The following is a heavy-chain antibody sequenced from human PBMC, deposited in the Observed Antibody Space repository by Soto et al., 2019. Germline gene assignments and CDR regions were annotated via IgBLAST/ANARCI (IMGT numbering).Heavy chain of an antibody. CDR3: AKPMTGQWLVRSYYYYGMDV. CDR1: GFTFSSYA. Sequence: GGSLRLSCAASGFTFSSYAMSWVRQAPGKWLEWVSAISGSGGSTYYADSVKGRFTISRDNSKNTLYLQMNSLRAEDTAVYYCAKPMTGQWLVRSYYYYGMDVWGQGXTVTVYS. D-gene: IGHD6-19*01. CDR2: ISGSGGST. V-gene: IGHV3-23*01. J-gene: IGHJ6*02.